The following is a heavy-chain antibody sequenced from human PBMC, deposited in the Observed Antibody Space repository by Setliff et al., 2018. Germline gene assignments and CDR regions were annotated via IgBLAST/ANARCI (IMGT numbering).Heavy chain of an antibody. CDR2: ISAYTGKT. Sequence: GASVKVSCKAVGYTFLSYGRSWVRQAPGQGLEWMGWISAYTGKTDYAQNFQGRVTMTTDTSTNTAYLELRSRRYDDTAVYFCARAPRLEWILPTFDYWGQGTPVPVSS. D-gene: IGHD3-3*01. J-gene: IGHJ4*02. CDR3: ARAPRLEWILPTFDY. V-gene: IGHV1-18*01. CDR1: GYTFLSYG.